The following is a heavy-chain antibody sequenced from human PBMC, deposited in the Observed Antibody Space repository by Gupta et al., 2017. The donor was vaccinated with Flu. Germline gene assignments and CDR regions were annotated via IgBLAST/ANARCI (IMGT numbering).Heavy chain of an antibody. CDR1: GFTFSSYE. Sequence: EVQLVESGGGLVQPGGSLRLSCAASGFTFSSYEMNWVRQAPGKGLEWVSHISSSGSTIYYADPVKGRFTISRDNAKNSLYLQMNSLRAEDTAVYYCARHEKYSSGWYAAFDIWGQGTMVTVSS. D-gene: IGHD6-19*01. CDR2: ISSSGSTI. CDR3: ARHEKYSSGWYAAFDI. V-gene: IGHV3-48*03. J-gene: IGHJ3*02.